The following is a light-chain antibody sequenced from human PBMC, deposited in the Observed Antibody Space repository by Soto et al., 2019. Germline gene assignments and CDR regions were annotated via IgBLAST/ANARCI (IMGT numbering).Light chain of an antibody. Sequence: QSALTQPPSASGSPGQSVTISCTGTSSDVGGYDYVSWYQQHPGKAPKLMIYEVSKRPSGVPDRFSGSKSGNTASLTVSGLQAEDEADYYCSSYPSSSTLLFGTGTKV. V-gene: IGLV2-8*01. CDR2: EVS. J-gene: IGLJ1*01. CDR1: SSDVGGYDY. CDR3: SSYPSSSTLL.